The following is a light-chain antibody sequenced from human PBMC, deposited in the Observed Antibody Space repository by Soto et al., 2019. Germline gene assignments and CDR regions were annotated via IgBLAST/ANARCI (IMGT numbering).Light chain of an antibody. J-gene: IGLJ1*01. Sequence: QSVLTQPASGYGSPGQSITISCTGNSSDVGGYNHVSWYQHHPGKAPKLMISEVSNRPSGDSNRISGSKPGKTDSLTFSGLQADDDADYYCNSHTSSNTRVFGTGTKVTVL. CDR3: NSHTSSNTRV. V-gene: IGLV2-14*01. CDR2: EVS. CDR1: SSDVGGYNH.